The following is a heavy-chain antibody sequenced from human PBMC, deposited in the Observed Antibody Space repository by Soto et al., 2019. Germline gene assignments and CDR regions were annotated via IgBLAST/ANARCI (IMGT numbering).Heavy chain of an antibody. CDR1: GFTFSSYG. CDR3: AKKKVVRGVIGIDYYYYGMDV. Sequence: GGSLRLSCAASGFTFSSYGMHWVRQAPGKGLEWVAVISYDGSNKYYADSVKGRFTISRDNSKNTLYLQMNSLEAEDTAVYYCAKKKVVRGVIGIDYYYYGMDVWGQGTTVTVSS. D-gene: IGHD3-10*01. J-gene: IGHJ6*02. CDR2: ISYDGSNK. V-gene: IGHV3-30*18.